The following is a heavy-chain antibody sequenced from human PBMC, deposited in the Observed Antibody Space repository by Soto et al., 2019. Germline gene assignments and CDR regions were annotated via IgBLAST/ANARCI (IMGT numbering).Heavy chain of an antibody. J-gene: IGHJ6*02. CDR2: IYPDDSHT. CDR1: GYSFTTYW. Sequence: PGESLKISCXGSGYSFTTYWIAWVRQMPGKGLEWMGIIYPDDSHTRYSPSFQGQVTISADKSIGTAYLQWSSLKASDTAMYYCARGRRFLEWLAGMDVWGQGTTVTVSS. V-gene: IGHV5-51*01. D-gene: IGHD3-3*01. CDR3: ARGRRFLEWLAGMDV.